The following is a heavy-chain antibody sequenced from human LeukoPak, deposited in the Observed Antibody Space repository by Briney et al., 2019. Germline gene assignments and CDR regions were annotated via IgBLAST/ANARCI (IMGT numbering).Heavy chain of an antibody. CDR1: GFTFSDYS. D-gene: IGHD2-2*01. V-gene: IGHV3-23*01. J-gene: IGHJ4*02. Sequence: GGSLRLSCTASGFTFSDYSMSWVRQAPGTGLEWVSAISPAGDSTTDADSVKGRFTISRDNSKSTLYLQMNGLTAEDTALYYCARRLVTAGITDFFDSWGQGTLVSVSS. CDR2: ISPAGDST. CDR3: ARRLVTAGITDFFDS.